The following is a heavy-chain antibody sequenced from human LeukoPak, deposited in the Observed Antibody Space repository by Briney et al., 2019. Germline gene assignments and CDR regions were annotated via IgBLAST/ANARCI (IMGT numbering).Heavy chain of an antibody. D-gene: IGHD2-15*01. CDR2: ISYDGSNK. J-gene: IGHJ5*02. V-gene: IGHV3-30-3*01. Sequence: PGGSLRLSCAASGFTFSSYWMNWARQAPGKGLEWVAVISYDGSNKYYADSVKGRFTISRDDSKNTLYLQMNSLRAEDTAVYYCAREFEDIGDIVVGNWFDPWGQGTLVTVSS. CDR1: GFTFSSYW. CDR3: AREFEDIGDIVVGNWFDP.